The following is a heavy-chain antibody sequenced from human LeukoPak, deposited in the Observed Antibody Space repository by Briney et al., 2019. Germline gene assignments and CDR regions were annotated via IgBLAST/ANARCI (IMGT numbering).Heavy chain of an antibody. Sequence: GASVTVSCKASGYTFTSYDINWVRQAPGQGLEWMGWMNPNSGNTGYAQTFQGRVTITRNTSISTAYMELSSLRSEDTAVYYCARGFPVGDMDVWGKGTTVTVSS. V-gene: IGHV1-8*03. CDR3: ARGFPVGDMDV. J-gene: IGHJ6*03. CDR2: MNPNSGNT. D-gene: IGHD4-17*01. CDR1: GYTFTSYD.